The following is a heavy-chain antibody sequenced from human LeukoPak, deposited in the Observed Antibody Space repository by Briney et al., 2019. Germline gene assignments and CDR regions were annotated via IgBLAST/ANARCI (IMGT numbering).Heavy chain of an antibody. CDR2: ISWNSGSI. CDR1: GFTFDDYA. V-gene: IGHV3-9*01. Sequence: GRSLRLSCAASGFTFDDYAMHWVRQAPGKGLEWVSGISWNSGSIGYADSVKGRFTISRDNAKNSPYLQMNSLRAEDTALYYCAKVGSSGTKESDYWGQGTLVTVSS. D-gene: IGHD6-6*01. CDR3: AKVGSSGTKESDY. J-gene: IGHJ4*02.